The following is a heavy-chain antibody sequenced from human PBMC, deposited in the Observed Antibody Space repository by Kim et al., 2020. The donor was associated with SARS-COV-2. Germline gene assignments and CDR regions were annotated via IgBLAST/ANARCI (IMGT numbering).Heavy chain of an antibody. Sequence: ASVKVSCKASGYTFTSYAMHWVRQAPGQRLEWMGWINAGNGNTKYSQKFQGRVTITRDTSASTAYMELSSLRSEDTAVYYCAREGPRYYGSGSYARGGVDYWSRGTLVTVSS. J-gene: IGHJ4*02. CDR1: GYTFTSYA. CDR3: AREGPRYYGSGSYARGGVDY. V-gene: IGHV1-3*01. CDR2: INAGNGNT. D-gene: IGHD3-10*01.